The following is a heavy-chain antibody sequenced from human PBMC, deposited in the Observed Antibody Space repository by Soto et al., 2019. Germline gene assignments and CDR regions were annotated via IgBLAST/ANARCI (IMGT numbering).Heavy chain of an antibody. CDR3: ASLLRWDLDFDY. Sequence: PSETLSLTCTVSGGSISSYYWSWIRQPPGKGLEWIGYIYYSGSTNYNPSLKSRVTISVDTSKNQFSLKLSSVTAADTAVYYCASLLRWDLDFDYWGQGTLVTVFS. V-gene: IGHV4-59*08. CDR2: IYYSGST. J-gene: IGHJ4*02. CDR1: GGSISSYY. D-gene: IGHD3-16*01.